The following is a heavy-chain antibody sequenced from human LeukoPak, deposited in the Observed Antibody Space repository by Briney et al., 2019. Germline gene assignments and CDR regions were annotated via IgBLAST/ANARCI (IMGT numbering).Heavy chain of an antibody. CDR1: GVSIISTNSD. V-gene: IGHV4-39*07. Sequence: SETLSLTCTVSGVSIISTNSDWGWIRQSPRTGLEWIGNIYSSGRTYYNPSLNSRVTISIDMSENQFSLKLTSVTPADTAVYYCGRKREGPATGIDYWGQGTLVTVSS. CDR3: GRKREGPATGIDY. J-gene: IGHJ4*02. D-gene: IGHD2-15*01. CDR2: IYSSGRT.